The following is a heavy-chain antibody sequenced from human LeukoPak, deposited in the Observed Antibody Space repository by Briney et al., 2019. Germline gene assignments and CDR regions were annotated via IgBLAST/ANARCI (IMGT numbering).Heavy chain of an antibody. J-gene: IGHJ4*02. CDR2: IYYSGST. CDR1: GGSISSSSYY. Sequence: SESLSLTCTVSGGSISSSSYYWGWIRQPPGKGLEWIGSIYYSGSTYYNPSLKSRVTISVDTSKNQFSLKLSSVTAADTAVYYCARRAYSGYSDYWGQGTLVTVSS. V-gene: IGHV4-39*01. CDR3: ARRAYSGYSDY. D-gene: IGHD5-12*01.